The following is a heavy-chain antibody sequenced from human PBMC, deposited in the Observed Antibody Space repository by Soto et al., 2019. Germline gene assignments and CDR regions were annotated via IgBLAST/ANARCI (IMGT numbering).Heavy chain of an antibody. CDR2: INSDGSST. D-gene: IGHD3-3*01. Sequence: GGSLRLSCAASGFTFSSYWMHWVRQAPGKGLVWVSRINSDGSSTSYADSVKGRFTISRDNAKNTLYLQMNSLRAEDTAVYYCARDLHYDFWSGYLGFDYWGQGTLVTVSS. J-gene: IGHJ4*02. CDR3: ARDLHYDFWSGYLGFDY. V-gene: IGHV3-74*01. CDR1: GFTFSSYW.